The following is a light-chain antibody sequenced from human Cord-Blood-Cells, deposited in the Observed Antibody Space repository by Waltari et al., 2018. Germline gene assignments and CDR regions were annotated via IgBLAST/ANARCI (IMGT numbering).Light chain of an antibody. CDR1: QSISSY. J-gene: IGKJ4*01. CDR2: AAS. CDR3: QQSYSTPQELT. V-gene: IGKV1-39*01. Sequence: DIQMTQSTSSLSASVGDRVTITCRASQSISSYLNWYQQKPGKAPKLLIYAASSLQSGVPSRFSGSGSGTDFTLTISSLQPEDFATYYCQQSYSTPQELTFGGGTKVEIK.